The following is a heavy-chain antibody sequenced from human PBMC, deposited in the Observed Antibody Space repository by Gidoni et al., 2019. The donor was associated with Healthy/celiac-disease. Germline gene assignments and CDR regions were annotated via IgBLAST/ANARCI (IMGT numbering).Heavy chain of an antibody. J-gene: IGHJ4*02. CDR2: IIPIFGTA. Sequence: VQLVQSGAEVKKPGSSVKFSCKASGCTFSSYAISWGRQAPGQGLEWMGGIIPIFGTANYEQKFQGRVTITADESTSTAYMELSSLRSEDTAVYYCARDLLPKRKQSYEDYWGQGTLVTVSS. V-gene: IGHV1-69*01. CDR3: ARDLLPKRKQSYEDY. D-gene: IGHD5-18*01. CDR1: GCTFSSYA.